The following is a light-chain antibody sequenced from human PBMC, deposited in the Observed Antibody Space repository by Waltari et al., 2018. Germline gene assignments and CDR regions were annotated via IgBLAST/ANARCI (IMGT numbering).Light chain of an antibody. Sequence: DIVMTQSPLSLPVTPGEPASISCRSSQSLLHSNGYNYVDWYLQKPGQSPQLLIYLGFNRASGVPDRFSGSGSGTDFTLKISRVEAEDVGVFYCMQTKQAPWTFGQGTKVGIK. CDR2: LGF. J-gene: IGKJ1*01. CDR1: QSLLHSNGYNY. CDR3: MQTKQAPWT. V-gene: IGKV2-28*01.